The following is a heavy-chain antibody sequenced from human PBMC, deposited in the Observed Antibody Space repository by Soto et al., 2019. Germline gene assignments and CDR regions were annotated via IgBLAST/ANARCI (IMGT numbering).Heavy chain of an antibody. V-gene: IGHV3-33*01. Sequence: LRLSCAASEFTFRSHGMHWVRQAPGKGLEWVAVIWYDGRNKNYADSVKGRFTISRYNLKNTVYLQMNSLRAEDTALYYCARDLGLDFSTGDPYYYGLEVSGQGTTDTVSS. J-gene: IGHJ6*01. CDR2: IWYDGRNK. D-gene: IGHD1-1*01. CDR1: EFTFRSHG. CDR3: ARDLGLDFSTGDPYYYGLEV.